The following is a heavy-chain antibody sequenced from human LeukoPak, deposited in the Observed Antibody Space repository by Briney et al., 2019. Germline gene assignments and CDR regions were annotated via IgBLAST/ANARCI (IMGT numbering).Heavy chain of an antibody. CDR2: IKSDGSST. CDR3: ARDKDDGDYFDY. CDR1: GFMFSSYW. Sequence: PGGSLRLSCAASGFMFSSYWMHWVRQAPGKGLVWVSRIKSDGSSTSYADSVKGRFTISRDNAKNTLYLQMNSLRAEDTAVYYCARDKDDGDYFDYWGQGTLVTVSS. V-gene: IGHV3-74*01. J-gene: IGHJ4*02. D-gene: IGHD4-17*01.